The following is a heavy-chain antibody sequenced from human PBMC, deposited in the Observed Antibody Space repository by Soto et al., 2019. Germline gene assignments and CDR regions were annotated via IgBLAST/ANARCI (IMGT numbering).Heavy chain of an antibody. CDR3: ARVPWKSRSQAIGDY. D-gene: IGHD1-1*01. CDR1: GGSISSGGYY. V-gene: IGHV4-31*02. CDR2: IYYSGST. J-gene: IGHJ4*02. Sequence: SETLSLTCTVSGGSISSGGYYWSWIRQHPGKGLEWIGYIYYSGSTYYNPSLESRVTISVDTSKNQFSLKLSSVTAADTAVYYCARVPWKSRSQAIGDYWGQGTLVTVSS.